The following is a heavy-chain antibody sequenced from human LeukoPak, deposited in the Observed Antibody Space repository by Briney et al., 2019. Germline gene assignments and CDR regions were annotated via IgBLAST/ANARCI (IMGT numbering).Heavy chain of an antibody. V-gene: IGHV2-5*02. Sequence: SGPTLVNPTQTLTLTCTFSGFSLSTSGVGVGWIRQHPGKALEWLALIYWDDDKRYSPSLKSRLTITKDTSKNQVVLTMTNMDPVDTATYYCAHRSLGATRVGAFDYWGQGTLVTVSS. CDR3: AHRSLGATRVGAFDY. D-gene: IGHD2-15*01. CDR2: IYWDDDK. CDR1: GFSLSTSGVG. J-gene: IGHJ4*02.